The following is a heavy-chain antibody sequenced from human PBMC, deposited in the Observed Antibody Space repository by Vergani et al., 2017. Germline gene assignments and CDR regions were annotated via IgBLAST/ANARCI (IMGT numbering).Heavy chain of an antibody. V-gene: IGHV3-21*01. D-gene: IGHD3-3*01. Sequence: EVQLVESGGGLVKPGGSLRLSCAASGFTFSSYSMNWVRQAPGKGLEWVSSISSSSSYIYYADSVKGRFTISRDNAKNSLYLQMNSLRADDTAVYYCARPQDFWSGYSHYYGMDVWGQGTTVTVSS. CDR2: ISSSSSYI. J-gene: IGHJ6*02. CDR1: GFTFSSYS. CDR3: ARPQDFWSGYSHYYGMDV.